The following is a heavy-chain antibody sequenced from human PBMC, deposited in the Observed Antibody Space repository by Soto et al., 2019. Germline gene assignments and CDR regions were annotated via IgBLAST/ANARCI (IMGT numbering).Heavy chain of an antibody. D-gene: IGHD3-10*01. J-gene: IGHJ4*02. CDR3: ASMGYHYGSGSYPLDY. V-gene: IGHV4-59*08. Sequence: QVQLQESGPGLVNPSETLSLTCTVSGGSISSYYWTWIRQPPGKGLEWIGFIYNSGSTHYNPSLRSRVTISVDTSKNQFSLKLRSVTAADTAVYYCASMGYHYGSGSYPLDYWGQGTLVTVSS. CDR1: GGSISSYY. CDR2: IYNSGST.